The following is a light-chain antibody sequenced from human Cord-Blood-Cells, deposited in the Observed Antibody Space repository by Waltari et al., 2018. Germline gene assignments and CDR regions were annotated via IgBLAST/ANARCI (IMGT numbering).Light chain of an antibody. V-gene: IGKV3-20*01. CDR3: QQYGSSPPYT. CDR2: GAS. CDR1: QSVSSSH. Sequence: EIVSTQSLGTLSLSPGERATLSRRASQSVSSSHLAWYQQKPGHAPRLLIYGASSRATCIPDRFSGSGSGTDFTLTISRLEPEDFAVDYCQQYGSSPPYTFGQGTKLEIK. J-gene: IGKJ2*01.